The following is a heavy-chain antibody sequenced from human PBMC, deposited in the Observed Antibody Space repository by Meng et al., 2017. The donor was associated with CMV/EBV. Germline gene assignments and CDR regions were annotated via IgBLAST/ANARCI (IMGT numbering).Heavy chain of an antibody. V-gene: IGHV3-23*01. CDR3: AKVGGYCSSTSCSDY. D-gene: IGHD2-2*01. CDR1: GFTFSSYA. Sequence: SGFTFSSYAMSWVRQPPGKGLEWVSAISGSGGSTYYADSVKGRFTISRDNSKNTLYLQMNSLRAEDTAVYYCAKVGGYCSSTSCSDYWGQGTLVTVSS. CDR2: ISGSGGST. J-gene: IGHJ4*02.